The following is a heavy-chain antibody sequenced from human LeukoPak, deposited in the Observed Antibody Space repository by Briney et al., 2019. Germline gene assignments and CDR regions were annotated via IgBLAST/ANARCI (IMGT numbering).Heavy chain of an antibody. J-gene: IGHJ4*02. CDR1: GFTFSSYA. V-gene: IGHV3-30-3*01. CDR3: AREHVLRFLEWLLTN. CDR2: ISYDGSNK. D-gene: IGHD3-3*01. Sequence: PGGSLRLSCAASGFTFSSYAMHWVRQAPGKGLEWVAVISYDGSNKYYADSVKGRFTISRDNSKNTLYLQMNSLRAEDTAVYYCAREHVLRFLEWLLTNWGQGTLVTVSS.